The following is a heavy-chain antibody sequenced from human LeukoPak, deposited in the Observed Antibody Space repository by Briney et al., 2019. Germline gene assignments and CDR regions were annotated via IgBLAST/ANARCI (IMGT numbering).Heavy chain of an antibody. Sequence: GGSLRLSCAASGFTFSDYYMSWIRQAPGKGLEWVSYISSSGSTIYYADSVKGRFTISRDNSKNSLYLQMNSLRTEDTALYYCAKDMGWSVAGTGFDPWGQGTLVTVSS. CDR3: AKDMGWSVAGTGFDP. CDR2: ISSSGSTI. CDR1: GFTFSDYY. J-gene: IGHJ5*02. D-gene: IGHD6-19*01. V-gene: IGHV3-11*01.